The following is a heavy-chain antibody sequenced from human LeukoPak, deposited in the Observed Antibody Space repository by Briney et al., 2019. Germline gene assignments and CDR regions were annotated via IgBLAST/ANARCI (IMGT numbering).Heavy chain of an antibody. J-gene: IGHJ3*02. D-gene: IGHD2-21*02. Sequence: GASVKVSCKASGYTFTSYGISWVRQAPGQGLEWMGWISAYNGNTNYAQKLQGRVTMTTDTSASTAYMELRSLRSDDTAVYYCARFGVVVTAADAFDIWGQGTMVTVSS. CDR3: ARFGVVVTAADAFDI. CDR1: GYTFTSYG. V-gene: IGHV1-18*01. CDR2: ISAYNGNT.